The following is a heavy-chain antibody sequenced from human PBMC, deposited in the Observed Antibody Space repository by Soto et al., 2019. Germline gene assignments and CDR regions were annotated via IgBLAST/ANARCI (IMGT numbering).Heavy chain of an antibody. D-gene: IGHD6-19*01. J-gene: IGHJ4*02. Sequence: EVQLLESGGGLVRPGESLRISCAASGFNFNKYAMSWVRQAPGEGLEWVSGISCCGGTASYADSVKGRFTIARDDAKNTLYLDMNSLRVEDTAEYYCAKADGQQWLLPHLENWGRGTLVPVS. CDR1: GFNFNKYA. CDR2: ISCCGGTA. CDR3: AKADGQQWLLPHLEN. V-gene: IGHV3-23*01.